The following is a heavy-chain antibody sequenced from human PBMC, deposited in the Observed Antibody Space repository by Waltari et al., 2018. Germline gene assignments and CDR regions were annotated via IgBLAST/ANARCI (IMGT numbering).Heavy chain of an antibody. CDR2: IYSGGST. CDR3: ARSRVNGYDGYYYYYVMDV. Sequence: EVQLVESGGGLIQPGGSLRLSCAASGFTVSSNYMSWVRQAPGKGLEWVSVIYSGGSTYYADSVKGRFTISRDNSKNTLYLQMNSLRAEDTAVYYCARSRVNGYDGYYYYYVMDVWGQGTTVTVSS. J-gene: IGHJ6*02. CDR1: GFTVSSNY. V-gene: IGHV3-53*01. D-gene: IGHD5-12*01.